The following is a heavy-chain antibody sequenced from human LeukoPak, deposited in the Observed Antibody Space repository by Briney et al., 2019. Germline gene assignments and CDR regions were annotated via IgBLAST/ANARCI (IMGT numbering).Heavy chain of an antibody. V-gene: IGHV3-30*02. J-gene: IGHJ4*02. CDR1: GFTFSSYG. CDR2: MHYDGSNK. Sequence: GALRLSCAASGFTFSSYGMHWVRQAPGKGLEWVAFMHYDGSNKYYADSVKGRFTISRDNSKNTLYLQMNSLRAEDTAVYYCAKGRKPMVRGVIGYWGQGTLVTVSS. CDR3: AKGRKPMVRGVIGY. D-gene: IGHD3-10*01.